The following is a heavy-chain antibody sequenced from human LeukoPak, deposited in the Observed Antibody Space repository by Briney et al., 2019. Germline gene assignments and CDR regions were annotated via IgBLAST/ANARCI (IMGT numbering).Heavy chain of an antibody. J-gene: IGHJ4*02. D-gene: IGHD2-15*01. V-gene: IGHV1-18*01. Sequence: GASVKVSCKASGYTFTSYGISWVRQAPGQGLEWMGWISAYNGNTNYAQKLQGRVTMTTDTSTSTAYMELRSLRSDDTAVYYCAREGVGNPRLTGSFSFDYWGQGTLVTVSS. CDR1: GYTFTSYG. CDR3: AREGVGNPRLTGSFSFDY. CDR2: ISAYNGNT.